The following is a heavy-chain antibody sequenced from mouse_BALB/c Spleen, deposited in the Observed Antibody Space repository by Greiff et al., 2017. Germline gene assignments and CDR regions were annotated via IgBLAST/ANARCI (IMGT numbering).Heavy chain of an antibody. CDR1: GFSLTSYG. J-gene: IGHJ3*01. CDR3: ARDRGYGSRFAY. CDR2: IWAGGST. D-gene: IGHD1-1*01. Sequence: VHLVESGPGLVAPSQSLSITCTVSGFSLTSYGVHWVRQPPGKGLEWLGVIWAGGSTNYNSALMSRLSISKDNSKSQVFLKMNSLQTDDTAMYYCARDRGYGSRFAYWGQGTLVTVSA. V-gene: IGHV2-9*02.